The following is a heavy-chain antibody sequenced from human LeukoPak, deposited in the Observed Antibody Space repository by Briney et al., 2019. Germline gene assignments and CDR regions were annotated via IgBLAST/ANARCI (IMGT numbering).Heavy chain of an antibody. CDR2: ISAYNGNT. V-gene: IGHV1-18*01. CDR3: ARVVSSSENYYDSSVKSGWFDP. D-gene: IGHD3-22*01. Sequence: ASVTVSCKASGYTFTSYGISWVRQAPGQGLEWMGWISAYNGNTNYAQKLQGRVTMTTDTSTSTAYMELRSLRSDDTAVYYCARVVSSSENYYDSSVKSGWFDPWGQGTLVTVSS. J-gene: IGHJ5*02. CDR1: GYTFTSYG.